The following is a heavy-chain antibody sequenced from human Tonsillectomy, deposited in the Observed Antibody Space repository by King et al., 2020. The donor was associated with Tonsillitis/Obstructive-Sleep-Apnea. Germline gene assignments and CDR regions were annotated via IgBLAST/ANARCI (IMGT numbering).Heavy chain of an antibody. Sequence: QLVQSGGGVVQPGGSLRRSCAASGFTFSIYTMHWVRQAPGKGPGWVALISYDANNKYYADSVKGRFTISRDNSKNTLYLQMNRLRAEDTAIYYCARECDEYIYGYFFDYWRQGTLVTVSS. CDR1: GFTFSIYT. D-gene: IGHD5-18*01. V-gene: IGHV3-30*04. J-gene: IGHJ4*02. CDR3: ARECDEYIYGYFFDY. CDR2: ISYDANNK.